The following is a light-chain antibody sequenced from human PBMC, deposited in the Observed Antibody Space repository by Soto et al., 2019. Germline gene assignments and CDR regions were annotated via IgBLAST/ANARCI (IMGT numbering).Light chain of an antibody. J-gene: IGKJ5*01. CDR1: QGISSA. V-gene: IGKV1-13*02. CDR3: QQFNSYPIT. Sequence: ALQLTQSPSSLSASVGDRVTITCRASQGISSALAWYQQKPGKAPKLLIYDASSLESGVPSRFSGSGSGTDFTLTISSLQPVDFATYYCQQFNSYPITFGQGTRLEIK. CDR2: DAS.